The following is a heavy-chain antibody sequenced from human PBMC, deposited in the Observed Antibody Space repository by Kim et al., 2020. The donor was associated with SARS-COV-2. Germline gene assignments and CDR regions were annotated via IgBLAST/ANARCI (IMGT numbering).Heavy chain of an antibody. D-gene: IGHD3-16*01. J-gene: IGHJ5*02. CDR1: GGSISSSSYY. V-gene: IGHV4-39*07. Sequence: SETLSLTCTVSGGSISSSSYYWGWIRQPPGKGLEWIGSIYYSGSTYYNPSLKSRVTISVDTSKNQFSLKLSSVTAADTAVYYCAKVAWDYGMEDWFDPWGQGTLVTVSS. CDR3: AKVAWDYGMEDWFDP. CDR2: IYYSGST.